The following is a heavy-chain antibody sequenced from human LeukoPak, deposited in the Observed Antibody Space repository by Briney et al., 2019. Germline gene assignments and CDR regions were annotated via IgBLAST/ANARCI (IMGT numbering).Heavy chain of an antibody. CDR2: INHSGYT. CDR3: TRAVAGHPD. V-gene: IGHV4-34*01. Sequence: PSETLSLTCAVSGVPFSNYHWSWVRQSPRQGLEWIGEINHSGYTNYNPSLKSRVTISIDTSKNQFSLRLTSVTAADTGVYYCTRAVAGHPDWGQGTLVTVSS. J-gene: IGHJ4*02. CDR1: GVPFSNYH. D-gene: IGHD5-12*01.